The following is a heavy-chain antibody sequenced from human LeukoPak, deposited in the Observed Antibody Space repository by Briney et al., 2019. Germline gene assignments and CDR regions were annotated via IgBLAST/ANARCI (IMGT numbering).Heavy chain of an antibody. CDR3: ASCITMVRGAVPTYYYYYGMDV. CDR2: INPNSGGT. Sequence: ASVTVSCKASGYTFTCYYMHWVRQAPGQGLEWMGWINPNSGGTNYAQKFQGRVTMTRDTSISTAYMELSRLRSDDTAVYYCASCITMVRGAVPTYYYYYGMDVWGQGTTVTVSS. D-gene: IGHD3-10*01. J-gene: IGHJ6*02. CDR1: GYTFTCYY. V-gene: IGHV1-2*02.